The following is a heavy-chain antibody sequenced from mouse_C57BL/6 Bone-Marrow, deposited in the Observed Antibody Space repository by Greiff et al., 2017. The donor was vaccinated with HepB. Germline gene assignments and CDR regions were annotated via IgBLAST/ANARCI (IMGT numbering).Heavy chain of an antibody. D-gene: IGHD3-3*01. CDR2: INPNNGGT. CDR3: AEGDSPFDY. CDR1: GYTFTDYY. V-gene: IGHV1-26*01. J-gene: IGHJ2*01. Sequence: EVQLQQSGPELVKPGASVKISCKASGYTFTDYYMNWVKQSHGKSLEWIGDINPNNGGTSYNQKFKGKATLTVDKSSSTAYMELRSLTSEDSAVYYCAEGDSPFDYWGQGTTLTVSS.